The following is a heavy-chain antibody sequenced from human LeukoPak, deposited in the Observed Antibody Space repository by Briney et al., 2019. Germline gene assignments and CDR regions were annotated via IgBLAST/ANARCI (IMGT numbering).Heavy chain of an antibody. CDR2: INHSGST. Sequence: KPSETLSLTCAVYGGSFSGYYWSWIRRPPGKGLEWIGEINHSGSTNYNPSLKSRVTISVDTSKNQFSLKLSSVTAADTAVYYCARDKQLVRGFYYYYYYMDVWGKGTTVTVSS. J-gene: IGHJ6*03. CDR3: ARDKQLVRGFYYYYYYMDV. D-gene: IGHD6-6*01. CDR1: GGSFSGYY. V-gene: IGHV4-34*01.